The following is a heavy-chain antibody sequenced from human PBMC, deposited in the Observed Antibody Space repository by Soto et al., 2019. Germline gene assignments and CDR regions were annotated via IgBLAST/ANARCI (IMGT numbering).Heavy chain of an antibody. CDR2: TYWNDDQ. Sequence: SGPTLVNPTQTLTLTCSFSGFSLTTNGVGVGWVRQPPGKALEWLALTYWNDDQRYSPSLRSRLTITKDTSKNQVVLTMTNMDPVDTGTYFCAHYTVAHPLKYCMDVWGQGTTVTVSS. V-gene: IGHV2-5*01. CDR3: AHYTVAHPLKYCMDV. CDR1: GFSLTTNGVG. D-gene: IGHD2-15*01. J-gene: IGHJ6*02.